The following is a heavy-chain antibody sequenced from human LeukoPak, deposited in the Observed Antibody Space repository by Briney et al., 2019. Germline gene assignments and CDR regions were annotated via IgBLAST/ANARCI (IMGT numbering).Heavy chain of an antibody. J-gene: IGHJ4*02. CDR1: GFTFSSYA. CDR2: ISGSGGST. D-gene: IGHD4-23*01. Sequence: GGSLRLSCAASGFTFSSYAMSWVRQAPGKGVEGVSAISGSGGSTYYADSVKGGFTISRDNSKNTLYLQITSLRAEDTAVYYCAKDQRITVVRGVYFDYWGQGTLVTVSS. V-gene: IGHV3-23*01. CDR3: AKDQRITVVRGVYFDY.